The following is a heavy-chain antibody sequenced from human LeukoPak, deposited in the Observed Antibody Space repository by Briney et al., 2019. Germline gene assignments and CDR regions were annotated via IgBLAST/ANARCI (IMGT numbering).Heavy chain of an antibody. CDR2: ISSSGHMI. CDR1: GFSFSDYY. J-gene: IGHJ4*02. Sequence: GGSLRLSCEASGFSFSDYYMTWIRQAPGKGLEWISYISSSGHMIYYADSVKGRFTISRDNAKNSLYLQMNSLRAEDTAVYYCGRDGSGSPDYWGQGTLVTVSS. CDR3: GRDGSGSPDY. V-gene: IGHV3-11*01. D-gene: IGHD1-26*01.